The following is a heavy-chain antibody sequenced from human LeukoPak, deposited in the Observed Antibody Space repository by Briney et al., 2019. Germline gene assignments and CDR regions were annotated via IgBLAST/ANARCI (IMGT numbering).Heavy chain of an antibody. J-gene: IGHJ5*02. V-gene: IGHV4-59*11. Sequence: SETLSLTCTVSGGSISSHYWSWIRQPPKKGLEWIGYIFYSGYTNYNPSLKSRVTISVDTSKNQFSLNLTSVTTADTAVYYYARGASSSYPGWFDPWGQGTLVTVSS. D-gene: IGHD5-18*01. CDR1: GGSISSHY. CDR2: IFYSGYT. CDR3: ARGASSSYPGWFDP.